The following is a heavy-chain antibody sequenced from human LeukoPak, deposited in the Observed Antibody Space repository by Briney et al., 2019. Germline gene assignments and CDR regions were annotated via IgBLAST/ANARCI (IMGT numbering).Heavy chain of an antibody. CDR1: GFTVSSNY. CDR3: ARGFYYDSSGYRPLYYFDY. Sequence: GGSLRLSCAASGFTVSSNYMSWVRQAPGKGLEWVSVIYSGGSTYYADSVKGRFTISRDNSKSMLYLQMNSLRAEDTAVYYCARGFYYDSSGYRPLYYFDYWGQGTLVTVSS. J-gene: IGHJ4*02. D-gene: IGHD3-22*01. CDR2: IYSGGST. V-gene: IGHV3-66*01.